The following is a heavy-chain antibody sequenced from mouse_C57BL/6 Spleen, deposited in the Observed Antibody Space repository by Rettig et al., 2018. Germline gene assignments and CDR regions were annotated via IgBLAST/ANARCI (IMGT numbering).Heavy chain of an antibody. D-gene: IGHD2-3*01. CDR1: GYSFTSYY. V-gene: IGHV1-66*01. CDR2: IYPGSGNT. Sequence: QVQLQQSGPELVKPGASVKISCKASGYSFTSYYIHWVKQRPGQGLEWIGWIYPGSGNTKYNEKFKGKATLTADTSSSTAYMQLSSLTSEDSAVYYCARVGDGYYVGYFDVWGTGTTVTVSS. J-gene: IGHJ1*03. CDR3: ARVGDGYYVGYFDV.